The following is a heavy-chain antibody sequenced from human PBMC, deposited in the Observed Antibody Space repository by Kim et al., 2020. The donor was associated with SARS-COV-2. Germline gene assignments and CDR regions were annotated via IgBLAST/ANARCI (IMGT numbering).Heavy chain of an antibody. J-gene: IGHJ4*02. V-gene: IGHV3-23*01. Sequence: YYTISVKRRYTTYRDKSKNTLYQQMNSLSAEDAAVYYCAKGAGYSSNVDYWGQGTLVTVSS. D-gene: IGHD6-19*01. CDR3: AKGAGYSSNVDY.